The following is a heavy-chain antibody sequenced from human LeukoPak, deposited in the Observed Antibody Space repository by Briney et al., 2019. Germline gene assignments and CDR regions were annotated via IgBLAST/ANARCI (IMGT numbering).Heavy chain of an antibody. CDR2: ISGNGNNI. J-gene: IGHJ4*02. Sequence: GGSLRLSCAASGFTFEDYAMHWVRQGPGEGLEWVSLISGNGNNIYYADSVKGRFTISRDNSKNSLYLQMNSLRTEDTALYYCAKDLPQYYDFWSGYYGGFDYWGQGTLVTVSS. CDR3: AKDLPQYYDFWSGYYGGFDY. D-gene: IGHD3-3*01. V-gene: IGHV3-43*02. CDR1: GFTFEDYA.